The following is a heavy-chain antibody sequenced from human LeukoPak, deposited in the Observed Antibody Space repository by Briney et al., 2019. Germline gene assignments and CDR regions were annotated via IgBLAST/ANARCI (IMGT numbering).Heavy chain of an antibody. CDR2: INPNSGGT. V-gene: IGHV1-2*06. CDR3: ARETAGNWYFDL. D-gene: IGHD1-14*01. J-gene: IGHJ2*01. CDR1: AYTFTDYS. Sequence: GASVKVSCQASAYTFTDYSIHWVRQAPGQGLEWMGRINPNSGGTKFAQKFQGRVTVTRDTSISTAYMELSRLKSDDTAVYYCARETAGNWYFDLWGRGTLVTVSS.